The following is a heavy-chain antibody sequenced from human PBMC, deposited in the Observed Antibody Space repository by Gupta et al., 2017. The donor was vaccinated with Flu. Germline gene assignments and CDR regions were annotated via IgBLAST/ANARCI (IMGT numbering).Heavy chain of an antibody. CDR3: ARTLGYCTAFSCPGMDV. V-gene: IGHV1-2*02. J-gene: IGHJ6*02. Sequence: VHLVQSGAEVKKPGASVKVSCKASGNTFSGYYIQWMRQAPGQGLEWMGWIDPNSGGTVYAQKFQGRVTLTRDTSIGTAHMELSSLRSDDSAIYYCARTLGYCTAFSCPGMDVWGQGTTVTVSS. D-gene: IGHD2-8*02. CDR2: IDPNSGGT. CDR1: GNTFSGYY.